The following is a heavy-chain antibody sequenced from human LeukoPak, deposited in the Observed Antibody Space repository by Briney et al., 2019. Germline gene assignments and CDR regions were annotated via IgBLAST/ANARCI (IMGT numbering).Heavy chain of an antibody. CDR1: GLAFSAYK. CDR3: AREAGQVVPAANHLFDP. J-gene: IGHJ5*02. D-gene: IGHD2-2*01. Sequence: GGSMRLSCAASGLAFSAYKMHWVRQAPGRGLEWVSSISSSSSYIYYADSVKGRFTISRDNAKNSLYLQMNSLRAEDTAVYYCAREAGQVVPAANHLFDPWGQGTLVTVSS. V-gene: IGHV3-21*01. CDR2: ISSSSSYI.